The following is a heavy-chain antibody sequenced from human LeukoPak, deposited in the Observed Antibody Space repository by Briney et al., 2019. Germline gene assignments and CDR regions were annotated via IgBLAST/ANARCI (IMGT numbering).Heavy chain of an antibody. V-gene: IGHV4-59*13. J-gene: IGHJ4*02. CDR2: IYYSGST. CDR1: GDSITNNY. Sequence: PSETLSLTCTVSGDSITNNYWAWIRQPPGKGLEWIGYIYYSGSTNYNPSLKSRVTISVDTSKNQFSLKLSSVTAADTAVYYCARGIVDDFWSGYSTYYFDYWGQGTLVTVSS. D-gene: IGHD3-3*01. CDR3: ARGIVDDFWSGYSTYYFDY.